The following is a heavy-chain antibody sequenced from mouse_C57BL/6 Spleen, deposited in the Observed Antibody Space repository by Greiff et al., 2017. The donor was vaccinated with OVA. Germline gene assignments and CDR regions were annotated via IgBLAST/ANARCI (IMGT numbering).Heavy chain of an antibody. J-gene: IGHJ4*01. CDR2: ISNGGGST. CDR3: ARRGVPYAMDY. CDR1: GFTFSDYY. V-gene: IGHV5-12*01. Sequence: EVKLMESGGGLVQPGGSLKLSCAASGFTFSDYYMYWVRQTPEKRLEWVAYISNGGGSTYYPDTVKGRFTISRDNAKNTLYLQMSRLKSEDTAMYYCARRGVPYAMDYWGQGTSVTVSS.